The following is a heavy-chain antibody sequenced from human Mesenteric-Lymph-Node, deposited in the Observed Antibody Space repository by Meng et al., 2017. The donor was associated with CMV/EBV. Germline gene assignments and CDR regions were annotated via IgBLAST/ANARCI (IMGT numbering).Heavy chain of an antibody. CDR3: ARDNPPDY. Sequence: GESLKISCAVSGFIFSICGMNWVRQAPGKGLEWVSVIYSGGSTYYADSVKGRFTISRDNSKNTLYLQMNSLRAEDTAVYYCARDNPPDYWGQGTLVTVSS. CDR1: GFIFSICG. CDR2: IYSGGST. J-gene: IGHJ4*02. V-gene: IGHV3-66*02.